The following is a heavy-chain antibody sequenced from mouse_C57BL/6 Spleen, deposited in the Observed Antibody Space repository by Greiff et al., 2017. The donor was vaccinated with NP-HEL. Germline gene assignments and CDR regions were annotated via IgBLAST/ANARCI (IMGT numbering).Heavy chain of an antibody. CDR1: GYKFTGYW. Sequence: VQLQESGAELMKPGASVKLSCKASGYKFTGYWIEWVKQRPGHGLEWIGEIFPGSGCTNYNEKFKGKATFTADTSSNPAYLQLSSLTTEDSAIYYGARGCPITRIGEDYAKYYWGQRTSVT. D-gene: IGHD1-1*01. J-gene: IGHJ4*01. V-gene: IGHV1-9*01. CDR2: IFPGSGCT. CDR3: ARGCPITRIGEDYAKYY.